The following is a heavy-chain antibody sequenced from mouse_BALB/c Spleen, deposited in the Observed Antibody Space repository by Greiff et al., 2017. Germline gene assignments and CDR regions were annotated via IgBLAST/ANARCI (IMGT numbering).Heavy chain of an antibody. V-gene: IGHV2-9*02. J-gene: IGHJ4*01. CDR3: ARDGGYDEWYYAMDY. Sequence: QVQLQQSGPGLVAPSQTLSITCTVSGFSLTSYCVHWVRQPPGKGLEWLGVLWAGGSTNYNSALMSRLSISTDNSKSQVFLKMNSLQTDDTAMYYCARDGGYDEWYYAMDYWGQGTSVTVSS. D-gene: IGHD2-2*01. CDR2: LWAGGST. CDR1: GFSLTSYC.